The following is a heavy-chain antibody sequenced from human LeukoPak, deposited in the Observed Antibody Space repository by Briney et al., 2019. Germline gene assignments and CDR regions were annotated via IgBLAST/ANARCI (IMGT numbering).Heavy chain of an antibody. CDR2: ISGSGSST. V-gene: IGHV3-23*01. CDR1: GFTFRSYA. Sequence: GGSLRLSCAASGFTFRSYAMNWVRQAPGKGLEWVSVISGSGSSTYYADSVKGRFTISRDNSKNTLYLQMNSLRAEDTAVYYCARDRSGYSGYDFFDYWGQGALVTVSS. CDR3: ARDRSGYSGYDFFDY. D-gene: IGHD5-12*01. J-gene: IGHJ4*02.